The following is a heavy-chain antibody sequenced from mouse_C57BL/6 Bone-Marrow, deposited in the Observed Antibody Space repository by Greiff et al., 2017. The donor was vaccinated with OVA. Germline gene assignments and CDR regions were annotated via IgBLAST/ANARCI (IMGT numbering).Heavy chain of an antibody. J-gene: IGHJ1*03. CDR1: GFNIKDDY. CDR2: IDPENGDT. V-gene: IGHV14-4*01. D-gene: IGHD2-2*01. Sequence: VQLQQSGAELVRPGASVKLSCTASGFNIKDDYMHWVKQRPEQGLEWIGWIDPENGDTEYASKFQGKATITADTSSNTAYLQLSSLTSEDTAVYYCTMYGYDCYFDVWGTGTTVTVSS. CDR3: TMYGYDCYFDV.